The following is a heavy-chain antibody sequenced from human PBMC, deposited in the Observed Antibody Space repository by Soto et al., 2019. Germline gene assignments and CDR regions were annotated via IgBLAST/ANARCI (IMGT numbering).Heavy chain of an antibody. CDR3: ARGGLDYFDY. D-gene: IGHD5-12*01. J-gene: IGHJ4*02. V-gene: IGHV4-30-4*01. CDR2: IYYSGST. CDR1: VGSIISGDYY. Sequence: PSETLSLTCTVSVGSIISGDYYWSWIRQPPGKGLEWIGYIYYSGSTYYNPSLKSRVTISVDTSKNQFSLKLSSVTAADTAVYYCARGGLDYFDYWGQGTLVTVSS.